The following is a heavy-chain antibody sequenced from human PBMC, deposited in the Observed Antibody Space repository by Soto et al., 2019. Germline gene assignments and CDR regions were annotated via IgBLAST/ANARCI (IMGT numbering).Heavy chain of an antibody. CDR2: ISYDGSNK. V-gene: IGHV3-30*03. Sequence: QVQLVESGGGVVQPGRSLRLSCAASGFTFSSYGMHWVRQAPGKGLEWVAVISYDGSNKYYADSVKGRFTISRDNSKNTLYLQMNSLRAEDTAVYYCATGRNYYDSSGLDYWGQGTLVTVSS. J-gene: IGHJ4*02. CDR1: GFTFSSYG. CDR3: ATGRNYYDSSGLDY. D-gene: IGHD3-22*01.